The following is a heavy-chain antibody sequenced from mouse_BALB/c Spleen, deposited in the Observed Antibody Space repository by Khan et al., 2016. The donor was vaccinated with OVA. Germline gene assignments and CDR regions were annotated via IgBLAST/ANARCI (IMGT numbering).Heavy chain of an antibody. CDR3: VRSASYGHYVEAWFAY. CDR1: GYSFTGYT. V-gene: IGHV1-18*01. CDR2: INPYNGGT. J-gene: IGHJ3*01. Sequence: EVQLQQSGPELVKPGASMKMSCKASGYSFTGYTMNWVKQSHVKNLEWIGLINPYNGGTAYNQKFRGKATLTVDKSSNTAYMELLSLTSEDSAVYYCVRSASYGHYVEAWFAYWGQGTLVTVSA. D-gene: IGHD2-10*01.